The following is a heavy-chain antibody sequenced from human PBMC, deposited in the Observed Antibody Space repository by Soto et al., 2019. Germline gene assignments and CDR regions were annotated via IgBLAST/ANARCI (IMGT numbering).Heavy chain of an antibody. D-gene: IGHD1-26*01. CDR3: ARGSQGSGSTSTYDYFDYGMDV. CDR1: GGSFSRYY. CDR2: INHSGST. V-gene: IGHV4-34*01. J-gene: IGHJ6*02. Sequence: PSETLSLTCAVYGGSFSRYYWSWIRQPPGKGLECIGEINHSGSTNYNPSPKSRVTISVDTSKNQFSLKLSSVTAADTAVYYCARGSQGSGSTSTYDYFDYGMDVCGQVTTVTVSS.